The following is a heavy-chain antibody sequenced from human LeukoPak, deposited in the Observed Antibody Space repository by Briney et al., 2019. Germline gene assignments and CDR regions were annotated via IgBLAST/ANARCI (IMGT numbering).Heavy chain of an antibody. CDR1: GFTFSSYG. V-gene: IGHV3-30*18. Sequence: PGGSLRLSCAASGFTFSSYGIHWGRQAPGKGLEWVAVISYDGSHKYYGKSVRGRFTISRDNSKNALYLQMDSLRGEDTAVYYCAKDPTRDSGGFFYYGMDVWGQGTTVTVSS. J-gene: IGHJ6*02. D-gene: IGHD3-3*01. CDR3: AKDPTRDSGGFFYYGMDV. CDR2: ISYDGSHK.